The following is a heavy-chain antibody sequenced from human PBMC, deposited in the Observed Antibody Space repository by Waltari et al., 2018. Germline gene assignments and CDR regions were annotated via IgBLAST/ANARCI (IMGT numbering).Heavy chain of an antibody. CDR1: GFTFGNYG. D-gene: IGHD1-1*01. J-gene: IGHJ6*02. CDR2: MNSDETMT. Sequence: EEKVVESGGGLVQPGESLRLSCVASGFTFGNYGFHWVRQPPGKGLVWVSGMNSDETMTSYADSVKGRFTISRDNAKKTLYLQMNRLRAEDTAVYYCARVAQRTYRSPVPGRDYYYGMDVWGQGTTVTVSS. V-gene: IGHV3-74*01. CDR3: ARVAQRTYRSPVPGRDYYYGMDV.